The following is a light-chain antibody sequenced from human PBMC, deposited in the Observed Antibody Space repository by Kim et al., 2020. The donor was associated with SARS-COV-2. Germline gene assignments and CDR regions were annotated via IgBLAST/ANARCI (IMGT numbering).Light chain of an antibody. J-gene: IGKJ5*01. CDR2: GAS. CDR3: LQHNTYPIT. Sequence: GDRFTIPRLASQDIRNDLGWSQQNPGRAPKRLIYGASSLQSGVPSRFSGSGSGTEFTLTISSLQPEDFATYFCLQHNTYPITFGQGTRLEIK. CDR1: QDIRND. V-gene: IGKV1-17*01.